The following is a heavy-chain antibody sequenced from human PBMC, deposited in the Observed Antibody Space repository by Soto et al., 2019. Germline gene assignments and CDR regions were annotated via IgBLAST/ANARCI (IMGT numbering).Heavy chain of an antibody. CDR1: GFTFSDYY. D-gene: IGHD6-13*01. Sequence: PGGSLRLSCAASGFTFSDYYMSWIRQAPGKGLEWVSYISSSGSTIYYADSVKGRFTISRDNAKNSLYLQMNSLRAEDTAVYYCARGRVRAAASMVVWWFDPWGQGTLVTVSS. J-gene: IGHJ5*02. CDR3: ARGRVRAAASMVVWWFDP. V-gene: IGHV3-11*01. CDR2: ISSSGSTI.